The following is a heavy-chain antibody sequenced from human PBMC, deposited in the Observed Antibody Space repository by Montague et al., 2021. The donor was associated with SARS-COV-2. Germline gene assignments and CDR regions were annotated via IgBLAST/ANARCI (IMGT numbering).Heavy chain of an antibody. V-gene: IGHV4-59*01. J-gene: IGHJ2*01. D-gene: IGHD5-18*01. CDR1: GGSISGYY. Sequence: SETLSLTCTVSGGSISGYYWSWIRQPPGKRPEWIGNIYDTGNTNYNPSLKSRVTISEDTSKNQFSLRLTSVTAADTAVYYCARDFRLQLWQTNYYFGLWGRGTLVPVSS. CDR3: ARDFRLQLWQTNYYFGL. CDR2: IYDTGNT.